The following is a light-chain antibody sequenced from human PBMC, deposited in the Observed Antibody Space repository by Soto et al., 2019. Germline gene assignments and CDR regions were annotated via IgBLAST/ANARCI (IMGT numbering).Light chain of an antibody. Sequence: SALAKPASVSGAPGQSIAISCTGTSSDVGSYNSVSWYQQYPGKAPTLMIHDVSDRPSGVSNRFSGSKSGNTASLTISGLQAEDEADYYCSSFTSSSSYVFGSGTKVTVL. J-gene: IGLJ1*01. CDR2: DVS. CDR1: SSDVGSYNS. V-gene: IGLV2-14*03. CDR3: SSFTSSSSYV.